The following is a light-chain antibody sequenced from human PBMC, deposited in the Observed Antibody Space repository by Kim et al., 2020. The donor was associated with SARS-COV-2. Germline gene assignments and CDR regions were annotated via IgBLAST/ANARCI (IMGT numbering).Light chain of an antibody. CDR3: AAWDDTLNGLYV. CDR2: SGD. V-gene: IGLV1-44*01. CDR1: SSNIGSNT. Sequence: QRVTISCSGSSSNIGSNTVNWYQQLPGTAPKLLIYSGDQRPSGVPDRFSGSKSGTSASLAISGLQSADEADYYCAAWDDTLNGLYVFGTGTKVTVL. J-gene: IGLJ1*01.